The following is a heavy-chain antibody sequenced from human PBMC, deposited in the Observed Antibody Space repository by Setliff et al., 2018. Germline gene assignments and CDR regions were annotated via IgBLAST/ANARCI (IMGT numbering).Heavy chain of an antibody. CDR1: GGSFSTYY. CDR2: IYYSGST. J-gene: IGHJ4*02. V-gene: IGHV4-59*01. CDR3: ARGGWDYHFDY. D-gene: IGHD6-19*01. Sequence: SETLSLTCAVYGGSFSTYYWIWIRQPPGKGLEWIGYIYYSGSTNYNPSLKSRVTISVDTSKNQFSLKLSSVTAADTAVYYCARGGWDYHFDYWGQGTLVTVSS.